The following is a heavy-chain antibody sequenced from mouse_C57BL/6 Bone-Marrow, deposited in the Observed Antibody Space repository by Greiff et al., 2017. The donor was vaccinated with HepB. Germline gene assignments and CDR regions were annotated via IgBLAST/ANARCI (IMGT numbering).Heavy chain of an antibody. V-gene: IGHV5-16*01. CDR1: GFTFSDYY. Sequence: EVKLVESEGGLVQPGSSMKLSCTASGFTFSDYYMAWVRQVPEKGLEWVANINYDGSSTYYLDSLKSRFIISRDNAKNILYLQMSSLKSEDTATYYCARALYYYGSSYAMDYWGQGTSVTVSS. CDR3: ARALYYYGSSYAMDY. D-gene: IGHD1-1*01. J-gene: IGHJ4*01. CDR2: INYDGSST.